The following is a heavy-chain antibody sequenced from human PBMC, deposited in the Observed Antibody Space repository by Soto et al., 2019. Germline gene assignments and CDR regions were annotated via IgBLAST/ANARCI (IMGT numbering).Heavy chain of an antibody. J-gene: IGHJ4*02. CDR1: GGTFSSYT. D-gene: IGHD3-10*02. CDR3: ARHISYQPLFSGFDY. CDR2: IIPIFGTT. V-gene: IGHV1-69*01. Sequence: QVQLVQSGAEVRKPGSSVKVCCKASGGTFSSYTISWVRQAPGQGLQWMGGIIPIFGTTNYAQKFQGRVTFTSDESTSTAYMDLSSLRSEDTAVYYCARHISYQPLFSGFDYWGQGTPVTVSS.